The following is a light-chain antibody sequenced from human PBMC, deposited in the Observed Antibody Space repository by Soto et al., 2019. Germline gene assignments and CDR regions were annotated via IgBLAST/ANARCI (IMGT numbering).Light chain of an antibody. J-gene: IGKJ1*01. V-gene: IGKV3-20*01. CDR1: QSVSSSY. CDR2: GAS. CDR3: QQYGSSPQT. Sequence: EIVLTRSPGTVSWCPGERATRSCRASQSVSSSYLAWYQQKPGQAPRLLIYGASSRATGIPDRFSGSGSGTDFTLTISRLEPEDFAVYYCQQYGSSPQTFGQGTKVDIK.